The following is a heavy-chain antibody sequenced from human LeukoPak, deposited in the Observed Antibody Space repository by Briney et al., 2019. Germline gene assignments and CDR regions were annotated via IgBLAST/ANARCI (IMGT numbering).Heavy chain of an antibody. J-gene: IGHJ5*02. CDR2: IYINGTT. V-gene: IGHV4-59*08. Sequence: SETLSLNCTASGGSISGYYWSWIRQPPGKGLEWIGYIYINGTTNYNPSLKRRVTISVDTSKNHFSLKLTSVTAADTAVYYCARRGTSWYDWFDPWGQGTLVTVSS. CDR3: ARRGTSWYDWFDP. D-gene: IGHD6-13*01. CDR1: GGSISGYY.